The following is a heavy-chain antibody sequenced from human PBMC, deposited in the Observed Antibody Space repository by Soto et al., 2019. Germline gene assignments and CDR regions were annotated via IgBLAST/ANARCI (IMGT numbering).Heavy chain of an antibody. CDR2: IIPMFGTA. CDR1: GGPFSDYA. J-gene: IGHJ4*02. D-gene: IGHD3-10*01. V-gene: IGHV1-69*01. CDR3: ARDLDYYGSGNYYNRIDY. Sequence: QVQLVQSGAEVKKPGSSVKVSCKVSGGPFSDYAVSWVRQAPGQGLEWMGGIIPMFGTANYAPKFQGRVTITAAESTTTAYMELSSLRSEDTAVYYCARDLDYYGSGNYYNRIDYWGQGTLVTVSS.